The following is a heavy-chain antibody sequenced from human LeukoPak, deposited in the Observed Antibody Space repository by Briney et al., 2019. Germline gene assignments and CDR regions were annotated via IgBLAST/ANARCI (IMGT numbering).Heavy chain of an antibody. CDR1: GGTFSSYA. CDR2: IIPIFGTA. CDR3: HIAAAGRGVFDY. V-gene: IGHV1-69*05. D-gene: IGHD6-13*01. J-gene: IGHJ4*02. Sequence: SVKVSCKASGGTFSSYAISWVRQAPGQGLEWMGGIIPIFGTANYAQKFQGRVTMTRDTSTSTVYMELSSLRSEDTAVYYCHIAAAGRGVFDYWGQGTLVTVSS.